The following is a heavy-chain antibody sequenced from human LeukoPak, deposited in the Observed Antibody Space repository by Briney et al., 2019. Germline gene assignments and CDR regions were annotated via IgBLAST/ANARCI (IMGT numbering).Heavy chain of an antibody. J-gene: IGHJ3*02. D-gene: IGHD1-1*01. CDR3: ARWTNFHAFDI. CDR2: ISYDGSNK. Sequence: PGRSLRLSCAASGFTFSSYAMHWVRQAPGKGLEWVAVISYDGSNKYYADSVKGRFTISRDDSKNTVYLQMNSLRAEDTAVYYCARWTNFHAFDIWGQGTLVTVSS. CDR1: GFTFSSYA. V-gene: IGHV3-30*14.